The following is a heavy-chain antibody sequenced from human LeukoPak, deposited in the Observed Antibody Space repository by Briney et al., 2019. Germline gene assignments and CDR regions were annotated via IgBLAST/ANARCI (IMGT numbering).Heavy chain of an antibody. J-gene: IGHJ6*04. CDR3: ARYVVVGGPYYYYGMDV. V-gene: IGHV1-2*02. D-gene: IGHD2-2*01. CDR1: GYTFTGYY. Sequence: ASVKVSCKASGYTFTGYYMHWVRQAPGQGLEWMGWINPNSGGTNYAQKFQGRVTITADESTSTAYMELSSLRSEDTAVYYCARYVVVGGPYYYYGMDVWGKGTTVTVSS. CDR2: INPNSGGT.